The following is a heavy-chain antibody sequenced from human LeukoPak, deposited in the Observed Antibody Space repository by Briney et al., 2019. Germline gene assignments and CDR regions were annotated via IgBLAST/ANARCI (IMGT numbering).Heavy chain of an antibody. V-gene: IGHV3-7*01. Sequence: GGSLRLSCAASGFTFSSYWMSWVRQAPGKGLEWVANIKQDGSEKYYVDSVKGRFTISRDNAKNSLYLQMNRLRAEDTAVYYCAREDYSSGWSGKNDYWGQGTLVTVSS. CDR2: IKQDGSEK. CDR3: AREDYSSGWSGKNDY. CDR1: GFTFSSYW. J-gene: IGHJ4*02. D-gene: IGHD6-19*01.